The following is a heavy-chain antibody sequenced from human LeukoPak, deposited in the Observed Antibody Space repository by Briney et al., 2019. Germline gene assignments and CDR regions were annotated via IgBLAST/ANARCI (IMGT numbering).Heavy chain of an antibody. Sequence: GGSLRLSCAASGFTFSSYSMNWVRQAPGKGLEWVSSISSSSSYIYYADSVKGRFTISRDNAKNSLYLQMNSLRAEDTAVYYCARFPSAPYGDYLDYWGQGTLVTVSS. J-gene: IGHJ4*02. D-gene: IGHD4-17*01. CDR1: GFTFSSYS. CDR2: ISSSSSYI. V-gene: IGHV3-21*01. CDR3: ARFPSAPYGDYLDY.